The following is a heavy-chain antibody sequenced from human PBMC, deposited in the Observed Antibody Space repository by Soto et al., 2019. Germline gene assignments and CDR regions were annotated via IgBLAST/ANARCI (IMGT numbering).Heavy chain of an antibody. J-gene: IGHJ4*02. CDR3: ARSPHGYYFDY. CDR1: GYSFSTYW. Sequence: GESLKISCKASGYSFSTYWIGWGRQMPGKGLEWMGIIYPGDSDTRYSPSFQGQVTISADEPITTAYLQWSSLEASDTAIYYCARSPHGYYFDYWGQGTPVTVS. V-gene: IGHV5-51*04. CDR2: IYPGDSDT.